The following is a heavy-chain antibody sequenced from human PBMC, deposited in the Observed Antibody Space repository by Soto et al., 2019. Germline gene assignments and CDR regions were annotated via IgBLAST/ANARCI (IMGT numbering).Heavy chain of an antibody. Sequence: PGGSLRLSCAASGFTFSSYAMSWVRQAPGKGLEWVSGISGSGGSTYYADSVKGRFTISRDNTKNTLYLQMNSLRAEDTALYYCAKDQGPTVTTSYNWFDPWGQGTLVTVSS. V-gene: IGHV3-23*01. CDR1: GFTFSSYA. J-gene: IGHJ5*02. CDR2: ISGSGGST. D-gene: IGHD4-4*01. CDR3: AKDQGPTVTTSYNWFDP.